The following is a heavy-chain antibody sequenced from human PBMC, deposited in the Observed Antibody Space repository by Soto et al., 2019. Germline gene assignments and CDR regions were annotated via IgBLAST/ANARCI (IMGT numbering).Heavy chain of an antibody. J-gene: IGHJ4*02. Sequence: SETLSLTCVVSGGSLSSYYWSWIRQPPGKGLEWIGYIYYSGSTNYNPSLKSRVTMSVDTSKNQFSLKLTSVNTADTAIYYCTRGGDPYKTGHWGQGTLVTVSS. V-gene: IGHV4-59*01. D-gene: IGHD2-21*01. CDR3: TRGGDPYKTGH. CDR2: IYYSGST. CDR1: GGSLSSYY.